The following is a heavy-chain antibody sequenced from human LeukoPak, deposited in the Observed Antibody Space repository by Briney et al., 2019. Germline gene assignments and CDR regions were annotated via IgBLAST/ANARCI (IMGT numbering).Heavy chain of an antibody. V-gene: IGHV3-7*01. CDR2: IKQDGSEK. CDR1: GFTFSNYW. CDR3: ARGGQVTFDN. D-gene: IGHD4-11*01. Sequence: PGGSLRLSCAASGFTFSNYWMSWVRQAPGKGLEWVANIKQDGSEKYYVDSVKGRFTISRDNAKNSLYLQMNSLRAEDTAVYYCARGGQVTFDNWGQGTLVTVPS. J-gene: IGHJ4*02.